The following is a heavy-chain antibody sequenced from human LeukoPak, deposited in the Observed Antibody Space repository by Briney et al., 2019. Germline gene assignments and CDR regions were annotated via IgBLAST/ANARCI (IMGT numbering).Heavy chain of an antibody. J-gene: IGHJ6*02. Sequence: ASVKVSCKASGYTFTSYGISWVRQAPGQGLEWMGWISAYNGNTNYAQKLQGRVTMTTDTSTSTAYMELRSLRSDDTAVYYCATGHVAVASYYGMDVWGQRTTITVSS. CDR2: ISAYNGNT. CDR1: GYTFTSYG. V-gene: IGHV1-18*01. CDR3: ATGHVAVASYYGMDV. D-gene: IGHD6-19*01.